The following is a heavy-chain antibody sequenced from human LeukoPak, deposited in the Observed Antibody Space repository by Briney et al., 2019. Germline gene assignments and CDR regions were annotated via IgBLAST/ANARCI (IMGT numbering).Heavy chain of an antibody. Sequence: SETLSLTCTVSGVSISSSYYYWGWIRQPPGKGLEWIGSIYYSGSTYYNPSLKSRVTISVDTSKNQFSLKLRSVTAADTAVYYCARYTLGYDLSNWGNGRNFDYWGQGTLVTVSS. CDR2: IYYSGST. V-gene: IGHV4-39*01. CDR3: ARYTLGYDLSNWGNGRNFDY. D-gene: IGHD5-12*01. CDR1: GVSISSSYYY. J-gene: IGHJ4*02.